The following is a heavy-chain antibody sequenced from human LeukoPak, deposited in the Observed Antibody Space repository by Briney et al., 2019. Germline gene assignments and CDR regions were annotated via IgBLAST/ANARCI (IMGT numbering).Heavy chain of an antibody. CDR3: AKSVGSGSYYNNDC. CDR2: ITSGGGT. CDR1: GCTFTSNW. D-gene: IGHD3-10*01. V-gene: IGHV3-23*01. J-gene: IGHJ4*02. Sequence: GGSLRLSCAASGCTFTSNWMSWVGQAPGQGLEWVSGITSGGGTYYADSVKGRFTISRDNSKNTLYVQMNSLRAEDTAVYYCAKSVGSGSYYNNDCWGQGTLVTVSS.